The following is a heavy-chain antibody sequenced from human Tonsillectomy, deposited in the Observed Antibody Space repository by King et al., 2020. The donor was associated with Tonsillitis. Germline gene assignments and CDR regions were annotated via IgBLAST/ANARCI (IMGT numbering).Heavy chain of an antibody. V-gene: IGHV3-30*02. D-gene: IGHD3-10*02. Sequence: VQLVESGGGVVQPGGSLRLSCAASGFSFSNYGMHWVRQAPGKGLEWVAFIRSDGSIKYYADPVKGRFTISRDNSKNTQYLQINSPRPEDTAVYYCAKDVPAAFFDYCGQGTLVTVSS. CDR3: AKDVPAAFFDY. CDR1: GFSFSNYG. CDR2: IRSDGSIK. J-gene: IGHJ4*02.